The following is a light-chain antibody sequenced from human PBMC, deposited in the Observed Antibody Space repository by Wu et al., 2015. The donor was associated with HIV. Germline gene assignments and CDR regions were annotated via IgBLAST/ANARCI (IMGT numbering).Light chain of an antibody. CDR2: AAS. J-gene: IGKJ5*01. CDR3: QQGATSPIT. CDR1: QGISNF. Sequence: DIQMTQSPSSLSASVGDRVTITCRASQGISNFLAWYQQKPGKPPKVLIYAASTLQSGVPSRFSGSGSGTDFTLSISRLEPEDFVTYYCQQGATSPITFGQGTRLDFK. V-gene: IGKV1-27*01.